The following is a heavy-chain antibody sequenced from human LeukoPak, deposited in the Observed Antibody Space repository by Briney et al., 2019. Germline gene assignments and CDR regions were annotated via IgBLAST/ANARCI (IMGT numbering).Heavy chain of an antibody. CDR1: GFTFSSYG. CDR2: ISWNSGSI. J-gene: IGHJ4*02. CDR3: AKDPSPSYGSGSTIFDY. Sequence: GGTLRLSCAASGFTFSSYGMSWVRQAPGKGLEWVSGISWNSGSIGYADSVKGRFTISRDNAKNSLYLQMNSLRAEDTALYYCAKDPSPSYGSGSTIFDYWGQGTLVTVSS. V-gene: IGHV3-9*01. D-gene: IGHD3-10*01.